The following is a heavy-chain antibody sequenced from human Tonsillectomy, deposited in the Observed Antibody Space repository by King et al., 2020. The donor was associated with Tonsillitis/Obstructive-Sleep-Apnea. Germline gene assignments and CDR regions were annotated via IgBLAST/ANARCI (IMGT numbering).Heavy chain of an antibody. J-gene: IGHJ3*02. Sequence: VKLVESGGGVVQPGRSRRLSCAASGFTLSIYAIHWVRQAPGKGLEWVAVISYDGSNKYYADSVKGRFTISRDNSKNTLDLQMNSLRAEDTAVYYCARECIYDSSGYADAFDIWGQGTMVTVSS. CDR1: GFTLSIYA. V-gene: IGHV3-30*04. CDR3: ARECIYDSSGYADAFDI. CDR2: ISYDGSNK. D-gene: IGHD3-22*01.